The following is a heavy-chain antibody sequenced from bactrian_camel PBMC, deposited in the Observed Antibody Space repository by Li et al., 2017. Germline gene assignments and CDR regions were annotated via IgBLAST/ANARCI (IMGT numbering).Heavy chain of an antibody. CDR2: IDSDDRT. V-gene: IGHV3S53*01. CDR1: GTTNSNYS. CDR3: AADAGSCLGRRTWTSTYRYDY. J-gene: IGHJ4*01. D-gene: IGHD8*01. Sequence: VQLVESGGGSVQPGGSLKLSCAVSGTTNSNYSMGWFRQATGKEPEGVATIDSDDRTTYADSVKLRFTISKDNAKNTLYLQMNSLKPEDTAMYYCAADAGSCLGRRTWTSTYRYDYWGQGTQVTVS.